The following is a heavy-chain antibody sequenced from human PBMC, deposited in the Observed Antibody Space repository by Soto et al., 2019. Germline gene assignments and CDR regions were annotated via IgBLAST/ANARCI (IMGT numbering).Heavy chain of an antibody. Sequence: QVQLVQSGAEVKNPGASVKVSCKASGYRFTSYGIGWVRQAPGQGLAWMGWINAYNGNTKYAQNLQGRVTLTTDTSTSKAYMELRSLRSNATAVYYCAMVDVYVTPSPQDVWGQGTTGTVSS. V-gene: IGHV1-18*01. D-gene: IGHD3-16*01. J-gene: IGHJ6*02. CDR1: GYRFTSYG. CDR3: AMVDVYVTPSPQDV. CDR2: INAYNGNT.